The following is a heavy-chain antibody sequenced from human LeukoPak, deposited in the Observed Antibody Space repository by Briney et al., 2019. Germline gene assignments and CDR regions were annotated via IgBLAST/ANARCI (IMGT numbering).Heavy chain of an antibody. J-gene: IGHJ4*02. CDR3: ARALDTLTGTFDY. D-gene: IGHD3-9*01. CDR2: INHSGST. V-gene: IGHV4-34*01. Sequence: SETLSLTCAAYGGSFSGYYWSWIRQPPGKGLEWIGEINHSGSTNYNPSLKSRVTISVDTSKNQFSLKLSSVTAADTAVYYCARALDTLTGTFDYWGQGTLVTVSS. CDR1: GGSFSGYY.